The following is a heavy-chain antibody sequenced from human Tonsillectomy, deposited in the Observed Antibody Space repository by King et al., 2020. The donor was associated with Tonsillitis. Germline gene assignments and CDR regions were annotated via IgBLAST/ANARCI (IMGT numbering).Heavy chain of an antibody. CDR1: GFTFSSYA. CDR3: AKNQVGSSGWLPPRAFDI. Sequence: VQLVESGGGLVQPGGSLRLACAASGFTFSSYAMSWVRQAPGKGLEWVSAISGSGGSTYYADSVKGRFTISRDNSKNTLYLQMNSLRDEDTAVYYCAKNQVGSSGWLPPRAFDIWGQGTMVTVSS. J-gene: IGHJ3*02. CDR2: ISGSGGST. V-gene: IGHV3-23*04. D-gene: IGHD6-19*01.